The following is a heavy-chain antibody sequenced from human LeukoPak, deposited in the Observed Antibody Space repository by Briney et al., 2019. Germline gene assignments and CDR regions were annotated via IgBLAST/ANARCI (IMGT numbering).Heavy chain of an antibody. Sequence: GGSLRLSCAASGFIFTKYWMHWVRQAPGKGLVWVSHVNSDGSATSYADSVKGRFTISRDNAGDTLYLQMNSLRAEDTGVYYCGTDLSGRHDYWGQGTLVTVSS. CDR1: GFIFTKYW. CDR2: VNSDGSAT. V-gene: IGHV3-74*01. CDR3: GTDLSGRHDY. D-gene: IGHD5-12*01. J-gene: IGHJ4*02.